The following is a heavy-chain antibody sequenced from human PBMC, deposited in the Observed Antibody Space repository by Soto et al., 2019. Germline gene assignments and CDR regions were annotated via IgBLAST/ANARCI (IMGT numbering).Heavy chain of an antibody. J-gene: IGHJ4*02. V-gene: IGHV4-59*11. Sequence: QVQLQESGPGLVKPSETLSLTCSVSGGSISNHYWSWIRQPPGKGLEWIGYIYYNGNTNYNPSLKRRVTMSVDTSRNQISLELTTVTAADTAVYYCTRANWYSEYWGQGTLVTVSS. CDR2: IYYNGNT. CDR1: GGSISNHY. D-gene: IGHD7-27*01. CDR3: TRANWYSEY.